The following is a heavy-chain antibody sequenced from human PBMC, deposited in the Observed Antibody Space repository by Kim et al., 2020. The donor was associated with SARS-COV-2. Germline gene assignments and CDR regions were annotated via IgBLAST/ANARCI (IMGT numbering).Heavy chain of an antibody. Sequence: GGSLRLSCAVSGLNFRSAWMHWVRQTPGNELVWVANINGDASITRYADSVKGRFTISRDNAKNMLFLQMSSLRAEDTAVYYCARDDDRSCDYWGQGHLVRVSS. J-gene: IGHJ4*02. CDR3: ARDDDRSCDY. V-gene: IGHV3-74*01. CDR1: GLNFRSAW. CDR2: INGDASIT.